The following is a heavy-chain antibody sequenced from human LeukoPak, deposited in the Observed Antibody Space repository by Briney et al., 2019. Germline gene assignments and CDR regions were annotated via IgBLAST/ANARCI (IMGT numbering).Heavy chain of an antibody. Sequence: GGSLRLSCAASAFTFSSYEMNWVRQAPGKGLEWVSYISGSGSTIYYADSVKGRFTISRDNAKNSLYLQMNSLRAEETAVYYCARERVVRFDYWGQGTLVTVSS. CDR2: ISGSGSTI. CDR3: ARERVVRFDY. D-gene: IGHD3-16*02. J-gene: IGHJ4*02. V-gene: IGHV3-48*03. CDR1: AFTFSSYE.